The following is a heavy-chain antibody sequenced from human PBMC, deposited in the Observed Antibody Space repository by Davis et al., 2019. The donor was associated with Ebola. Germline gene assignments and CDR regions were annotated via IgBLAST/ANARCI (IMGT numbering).Heavy chain of an antibody. V-gene: IGHV3-73*01. J-gene: IGHJ4*02. D-gene: IGHD6-19*01. CDR1: GFTFSGSA. Sequence: PGGSLRLSCAASGFTFSGSAMHWVRQASGKGLEGVGRIRSKANSYATAYVASVKGRFTISRDDSKNTAYLQMNSLKTEDTAVYYCTTQWLVLFARDYWGQGTLVTVSS. CDR2: IRSKANSYAT. CDR3: TTQWLVLFARDY.